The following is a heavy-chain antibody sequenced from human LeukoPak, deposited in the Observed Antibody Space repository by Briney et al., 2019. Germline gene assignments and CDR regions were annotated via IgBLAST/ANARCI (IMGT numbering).Heavy chain of an antibody. V-gene: IGHV3-30-3*01. Sequence: PGRSLRLSCAASGFTFSSYAMHWVRQAPGKGLEWVAVISYDGSNKYYADSVKGRFTISRDNSKNTLYLQMNSLRAEDTAVYYCARESGSYYQAGGFDYWGQGTLVTVSS. CDR1: GFTFSSYA. CDR2: ISYDGSNK. D-gene: IGHD1-26*01. J-gene: IGHJ4*02. CDR3: ARESGSYYQAGGFDY.